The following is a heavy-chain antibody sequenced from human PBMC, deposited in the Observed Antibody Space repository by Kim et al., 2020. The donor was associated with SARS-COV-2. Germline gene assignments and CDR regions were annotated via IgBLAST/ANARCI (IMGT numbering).Heavy chain of an antibody. CDR3: ARGDGWSRRRYFDY. J-gene: IGHJ4*02. CDR1: GGSFSGYY. V-gene: IGHV4-34*01. Sequence: SETLSLTCAVYGGSFSGYYWSWIRQPPGKGLEWIGEINHSGSTNYNPSLKSRVTISVDTSKNQFSLKLSSVTAADTAVYYCARGDGWSRRRYFDYWGQGTLVTVSS. D-gene: IGHD6-19*01. CDR2: INHSGST.